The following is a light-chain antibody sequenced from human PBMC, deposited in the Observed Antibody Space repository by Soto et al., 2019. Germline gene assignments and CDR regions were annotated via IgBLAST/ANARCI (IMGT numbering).Light chain of an antibody. Sequence: IQMTQSPSSLSASVRDRVTITCRASQDIGNDLGWYQQKPGKAPNLLIYAASSLRSGVPSRFSGSGSGTHFTLTITSLQAEDSAPYVCLQDYTYPWTVGQGTNVESK. CDR1: QDIGND. V-gene: IGKV1-6*02. J-gene: IGKJ1*01. CDR2: AAS. CDR3: LQDYTYPWT.